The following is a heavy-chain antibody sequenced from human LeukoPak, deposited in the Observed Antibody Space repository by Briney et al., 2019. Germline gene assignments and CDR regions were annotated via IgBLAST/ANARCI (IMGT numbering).Heavy chain of an antibody. V-gene: IGHV4-59*01. CDR2: IYYSGST. CDR3: ARDIVGATYFDY. Sequence: TSETLSLTCTVSGGSISSYYWSWIRQPPGKGLEWIGYIYYSGSTNYNPSLKSRVTISVDTSKNQFSLKLSSVTAADTAVYYCARDIVGATYFDYWGQGTLVTVSS. J-gene: IGHJ4*02. D-gene: IGHD1-26*01. CDR1: GGSISSYY.